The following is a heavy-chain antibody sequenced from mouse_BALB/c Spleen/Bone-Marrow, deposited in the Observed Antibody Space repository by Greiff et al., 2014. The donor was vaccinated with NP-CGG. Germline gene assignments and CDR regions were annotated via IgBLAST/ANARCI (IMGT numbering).Heavy chain of an antibody. D-gene: IGHD2-13*01. J-gene: IGHJ3*01. CDR1: GYTFTSYV. Sequence: ESGPELVKPGASVKMSCKASGYTFTSYVMHWVKQRPGQGLEWIGYIDPENDGTKYNENFRGKATLTSDKSSSIAYMELSSLTSEDSAVYYRARPWGDYFAYWGQGTLVTVSA. CDR2: IDPENDGT. V-gene: IGHV1-14*01. CDR3: ARPWGDYFAY.